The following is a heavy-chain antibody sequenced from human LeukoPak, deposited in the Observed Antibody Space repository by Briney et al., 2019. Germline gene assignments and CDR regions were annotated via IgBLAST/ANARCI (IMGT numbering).Heavy chain of an antibody. D-gene: IGHD6-19*01. J-gene: IGHJ3*02. V-gene: IGHV3-74*01. CDR2: VLTDGSRI. CDR3: ARVAVGGTRAFDI. CDR1: GFTFTNYW. Sequence: GGSLRLSCAASGFTFTNYWMHWVRQAPGKGLVWVSRVLTDGSRISYADSVKGRFTISRDNAKKTLYLEMDSLRAEDTAVYYCARVAVGGTRAFDIWGQGTTVTVSS.